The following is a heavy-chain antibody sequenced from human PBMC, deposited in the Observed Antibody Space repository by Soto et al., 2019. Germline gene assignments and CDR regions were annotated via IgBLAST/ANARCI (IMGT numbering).Heavy chain of an antibody. CDR1: GFTFDDYA. CDR2: ISWNSGSI. J-gene: IGHJ6*03. CDR3: AKSTDLNYYYYMDV. V-gene: IGHV3-9*01. Sequence: EVQLVESGGGLVQPGRSLRRSCAASGFTFDDYAMHWVRQAPGKGLEWVSGISWNSGSIGYADSVKGRFTISRDNAKNSLYLQINSLRAEDTALYYCAKSTDLNYYYYMDVWGKGTTVTVSS.